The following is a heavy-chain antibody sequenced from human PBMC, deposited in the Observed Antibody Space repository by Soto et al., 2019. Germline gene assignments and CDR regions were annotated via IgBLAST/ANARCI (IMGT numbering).Heavy chain of an antibody. CDR1: GGSFSGYY. J-gene: IGHJ4*02. D-gene: IGHD3-16*02. V-gene: IGHV4-34*01. CDR2: INHSGST. CDR3: ARGLYDYVWGSYRYTLNPFDY. Sequence: SETLSLTCAVYGGSFSGYYWSWIRQPPGKGLEWIGEINHSGSTNYNPSLKSRVTISVDTSKNQFSLKLSSVTAADTAVYYCARGLYDYVWGSYRYTLNPFDYWGQGTLVTVSS.